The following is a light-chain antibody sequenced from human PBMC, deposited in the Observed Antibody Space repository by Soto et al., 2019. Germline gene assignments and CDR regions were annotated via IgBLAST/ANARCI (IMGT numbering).Light chain of an antibody. Sequence: EIVMTKSPATLSVSPGERATLSCRASQSVSSNLAWYQQKPGQAPRLLISGASTRATGIPARFSGSGSGTEFTLTISSLQSEDFAVYYCQQYNIWPRTFGQGTKVDIK. CDR3: QQYNIWPRT. V-gene: IGKV3-15*01. CDR1: QSVSSN. CDR2: GAS. J-gene: IGKJ1*01.